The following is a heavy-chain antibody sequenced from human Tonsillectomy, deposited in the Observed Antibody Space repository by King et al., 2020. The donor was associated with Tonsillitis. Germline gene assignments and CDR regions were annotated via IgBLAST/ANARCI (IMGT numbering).Heavy chain of an antibody. CDR3: ARDGSNGDYLRTTGFDV. CDR1: GGSISSGGYF. CDR2: ISYSGTT. Sequence: QLQESGPGLVKPSQTLSLTCTVSGGSISSGGYFWPWIRQHPGKGLEWIGYISYSGTTNYNPSLRSRATISEDSSKSQFSLKLSSVTAADTAVYYCARDGSNGDYLRTTGFDVWGQGTMVTVSS. D-gene: IGHD4-17*01. J-gene: IGHJ3*01. V-gene: IGHV4-31*03.